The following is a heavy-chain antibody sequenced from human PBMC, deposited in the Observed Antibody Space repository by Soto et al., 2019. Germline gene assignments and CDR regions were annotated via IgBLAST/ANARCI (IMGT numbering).Heavy chain of an antibody. Sequence: TGGSLRLSCTGSGFTFGAYAMTWVRQAPGKGLEWIGFIRGKAYGGTAEYAVSVEGRFTISRDDAKSIAYLQMNSLKTEDTAVYYCAREVTRFLGWDQKWLDPWGQGTLVTVSS. J-gene: IGHJ5*02. V-gene: IGHV3-49*04. CDR3: AREVTRFLGWDQKWLDP. CDR1: GFTFGAYA. D-gene: IGHD3-3*01. CDR2: IRGKAYGGTA.